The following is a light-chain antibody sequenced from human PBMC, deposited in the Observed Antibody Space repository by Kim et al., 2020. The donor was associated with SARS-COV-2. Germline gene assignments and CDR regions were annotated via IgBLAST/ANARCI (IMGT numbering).Light chain of an antibody. CDR1: KLGDKY. V-gene: IGLV3-1*01. Sequence: SYELTQPPSVSVAPGQTASITCSGDKLGDKYACWYQQKPGQSPVLVIYQDSKRPSGIPERFSGSNSGNTATLTISGTRAMDEADYYCQAWDSRTYGVFGGGTQLTVL. CDR3: QAWDSRTYGV. CDR2: QDS. J-gene: IGLJ2*01.